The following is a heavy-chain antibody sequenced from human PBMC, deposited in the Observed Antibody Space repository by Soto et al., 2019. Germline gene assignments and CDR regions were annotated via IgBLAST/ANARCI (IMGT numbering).Heavy chain of an antibody. CDR2: INHSGRT. CDR3: ARGVYCSSTRCYWGMDV. Sequence: QVQLQQWGAGLLKPSETLSLTCAVYGGSFSDYYWSWIRQPPGTGLEWIGEINHSGRTNYNPSRKSRVTISLDTSKNQFSLKLSSVTAADTAVYYCARGVYCSSTRCYWGMDVWGQGTTVTVSS. V-gene: IGHV4-34*01. CDR1: GGSFSDYY. J-gene: IGHJ6*02. D-gene: IGHD2-2*01.